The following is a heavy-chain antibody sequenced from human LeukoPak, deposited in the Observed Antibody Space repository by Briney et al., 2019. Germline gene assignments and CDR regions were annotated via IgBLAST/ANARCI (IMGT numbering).Heavy chain of an antibody. CDR2: IYPGDSDA. J-gene: IGHJ6*03. CDR3: ARQVGNYDSSGYGPSGYYHYYYMDV. Sequence: GESLKISCKGSGHSFTSYWVAWVRQMPGKGLEWMGTIYPGDSDARYSPSFQGQVTISADKSIRTAYLQWSSLKASDTAMYYCARQVGNYDSSGYGPSGYYHYYYMDVWGKGTTVTVSS. V-gene: IGHV5-51*01. CDR1: GHSFTSYW. D-gene: IGHD3-22*01.